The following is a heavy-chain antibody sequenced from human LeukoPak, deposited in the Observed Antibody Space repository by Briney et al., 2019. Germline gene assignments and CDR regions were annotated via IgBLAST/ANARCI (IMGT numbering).Heavy chain of an antibody. J-gene: IGHJ4*02. CDR3: ATGSYYSVGFDH. D-gene: IGHD3-10*01. CDR2: IYYSGST. V-gene: IGHV4-39*01. Sequence: SETLSLTCTVSGGSISSSSYYWGWIRQPPGKGLEWIGSIYYSGSTYYNPSLKSRVTISVDTSKNQFSLKLSSVTAADTAVYYCATGSYYSVGFDHWGQGTLVTVSS. CDR1: GGSISSSSYY.